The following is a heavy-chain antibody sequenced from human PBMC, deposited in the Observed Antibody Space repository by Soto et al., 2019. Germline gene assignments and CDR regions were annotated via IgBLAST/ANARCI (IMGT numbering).Heavy chain of an antibody. Sequence: GGSLRLSCAASGFAFSGSAMYWVRQAPGKGPEWVGRIRSKGHNYATEYAASVKGRFTISRDDSKNSLYLQMNSLKTEDTAVYYCGRGYCTGSSCPRAHYGLDVWGQGTTVTVSS. D-gene: IGHD2-2*01. CDR3: GRGYCTGSSCPRAHYGLDV. CDR1: GFAFSGSA. J-gene: IGHJ6*02. V-gene: IGHV3-73*01. CDR2: IRSKGHNYAT.